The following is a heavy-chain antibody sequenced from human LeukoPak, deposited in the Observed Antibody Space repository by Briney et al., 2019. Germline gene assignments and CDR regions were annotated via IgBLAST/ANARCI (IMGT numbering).Heavy chain of an antibody. Sequence: SETLSLTCTVSGGSISIYYWSCIRHPPEEGLECIGYIYTSGSTNYNPPLKSRVTISVDTSKKQFSRKLSSVTAADTAVYYCARVGPPGVTKYDYYMDVWGKGTTVTVSS. J-gene: IGHJ6*03. CDR1: GGSISIYY. CDR3: ARVGPPGVTKYDYYMDV. D-gene: IGHD2-8*01. V-gene: IGHV4-4*09. CDR2: IYTSGST.